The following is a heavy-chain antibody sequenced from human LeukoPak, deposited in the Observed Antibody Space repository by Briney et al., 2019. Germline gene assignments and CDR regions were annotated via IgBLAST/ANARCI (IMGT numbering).Heavy chain of an antibody. V-gene: IGHV3-33*01. CDR3: AREGGYCSRTSCPASRMDV. CDR1: RFTFSSYG. CDR2: IWLDGSNK. D-gene: IGHD2-2*03. Sequence: GRSLRLSCAASRFTFSSYGTHWVRQAPGKGLEWVAVIWLDGSNKYCADSVKGRFTISRDNSKNTLDLQMNSLRAEDTAVYYCAREGGYCSRTSCPASRMDVWGKGTTVTVSS. J-gene: IGHJ6*03.